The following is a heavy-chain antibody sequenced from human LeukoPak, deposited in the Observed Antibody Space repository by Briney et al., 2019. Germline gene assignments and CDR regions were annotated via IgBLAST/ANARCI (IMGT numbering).Heavy chain of an antibody. J-gene: IGHJ4*02. Sequence: PGGSLRLSCAASGFTFSSYAMSWVRQAPGKGLEWVSAISGSGGSTYYADSVKGRFTISRDNSKNTLYLQMNSLRAEDTAVYYCALHYYDSSGYPYYFDYWGQGTLVTVFS. CDR1: GFTFSSYA. CDR3: ALHYYDSSGYPYYFDY. CDR2: ISGSGGST. V-gene: IGHV3-23*01. D-gene: IGHD3-22*01.